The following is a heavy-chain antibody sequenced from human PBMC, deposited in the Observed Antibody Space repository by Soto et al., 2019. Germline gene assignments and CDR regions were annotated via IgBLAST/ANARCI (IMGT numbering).Heavy chain of an antibody. D-gene: IGHD6-6*01. Sequence: GGSLRLSCAASGFTFNDYAMSWVRQAPGKGLEWVSAISGGGSSTYYADSVKGRFTISRDNSKNTLYLQMNSLRAEDTAVYYCAKDRAYTSASLGYFDYWGQGTLVTVSS. CDR2: ISGGGSST. J-gene: IGHJ4*02. CDR1: GFTFNDYA. CDR3: AKDRAYTSASLGYFDY. V-gene: IGHV3-23*01.